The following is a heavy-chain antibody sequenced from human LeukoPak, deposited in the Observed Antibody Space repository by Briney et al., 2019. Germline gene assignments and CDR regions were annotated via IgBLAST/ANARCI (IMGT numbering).Heavy chain of an antibody. V-gene: IGHV3-30-3*01. Sequence: PGGSLRLSCEASGFTFSSYAMHWVRQAPGKGLEWVAVISYDGSNKYYADSVKGRFTISRDNSKNTLYLQMNSLRAEDTAVYYCARDGGTVTGYFDYWGQGTLVTVSS. D-gene: IGHD4-17*01. CDR3: ARDGGTVTGYFDY. CDR1: GFTFSSYA. CDR2: ISYDGSNK. J-gene: IGHJ4*02.